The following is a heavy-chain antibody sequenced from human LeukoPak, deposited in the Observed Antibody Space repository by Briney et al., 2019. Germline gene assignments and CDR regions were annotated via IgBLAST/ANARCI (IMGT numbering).Heavy chain of an antibody. CDR1: GFTVSSNY. J-gene: IGHJ4*02. D-gene: IGHD3-10*01. Sequence: GGSLRLSCAASGFTVSSNYMGWVRQAPGKGLEWVSVIYAGGTTYYADSVKGRFSISRDTSKNTLYLQMNSLRAEDTAVYYCARLTRVYYLFDCWGQGTLVTVSS. CDR3: ARLTRVYYLFDC. V-gene: IGHV3-66*01. CDR2: IYAGGTT.